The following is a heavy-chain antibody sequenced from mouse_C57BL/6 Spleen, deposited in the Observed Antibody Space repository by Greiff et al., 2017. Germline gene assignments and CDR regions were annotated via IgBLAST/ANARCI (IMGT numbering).Heavy chain of an antibody. Sequence: EVKVVESGGGLVKPGGSLKLSCAASGFTFSDYGMHWVRQAPGKGLAWVAYISSGSSTIYYADTVKGGFTFSRDNAKNTRFLQMTSWRSEDTAMYYCARVTGEGYAMDYWGQGTSVTVSS. CDR2: ISSGSSTI. D-gene: IGHD2-1*01. V-gene: IGHV5-17*01. J-gene: IGHJ4*01. CDR1: GFTFSDYG. CDR3: ARVTGEGYAMDY.